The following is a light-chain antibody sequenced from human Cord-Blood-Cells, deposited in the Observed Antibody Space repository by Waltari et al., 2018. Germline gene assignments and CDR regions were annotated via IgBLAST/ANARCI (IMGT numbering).Light chain of an antibody. Sequence: EIVMTQSPATLSVSPGERATLSCRASQSVSSNLAWYQQKPGQAPRLLIYGASTRATGIPASFSGSGSGTECTLTISSLQSEDFAVYYCQQYNNWLWTFGQGTKVEIK. CDR3: QQYNNWLWT. CDR2: GAS. J-gene: IGKJ1*01. CDR1: QSVSSN. V-gene: IGKV3-15*01.